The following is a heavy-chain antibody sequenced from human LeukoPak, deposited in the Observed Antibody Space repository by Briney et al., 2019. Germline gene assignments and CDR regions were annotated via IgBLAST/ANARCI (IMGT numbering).Heavy chain of an antibody. CDR2: ISWNSGSI. Sequence: SGGSLRLSCAASGFTFDDYAMHWVRQAPGKGLEWVSGISWNSGSIGYADSVKGRFTISRDNSKNTLYLQMNSLRAEDTAVYYCAKVRDYDILTGYFDYWGQGTLVTVSS. D-gene: IGHD3-9*01. J-gene: IGHJ4*02. CDR3: AKVRDYDILTGYFDY. V-gene: IGHV3-9*01. CDR1: GFTFDDYA.